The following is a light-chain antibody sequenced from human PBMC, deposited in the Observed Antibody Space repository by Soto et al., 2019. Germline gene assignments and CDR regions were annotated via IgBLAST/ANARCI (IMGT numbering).Light chain of an antibody. CDR1: SSDIGGYYY. Sequence: QSVLTQPASVSGSPGQSITISCTGTSSDIGGYYYVSWYQHHPGKAPKLIIYQVTNRPSGVSNRFSGSRSGNTASLTISGLQAEDEADYYCSSYTDSSNYVFGTGTKVTVL. V-gene: IGLV2-14*01. CDR3: SSYTDSSNYV. CDR2: QVT. J-gene: IGLJ1*01.